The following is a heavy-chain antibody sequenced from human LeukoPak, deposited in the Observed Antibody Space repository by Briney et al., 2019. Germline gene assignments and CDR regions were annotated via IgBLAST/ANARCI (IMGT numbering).Heavy chain of an antibody. CDR1: GYTFTVYY. Sequence: ASVKVSCKASGYTFTVYYMHWVRQAPGQGLEWMGWINPNSGGTNYAQKFQGRVTMTRDTSISTAYMELRSLRSDDTAVYYCARAQQLVHWFDPWGQGTLVTVSS. CDR2: INPNSGGT. J-gene: IGHJ5*02. CDR3: ARAQQLVHWFDP. V-gene: IGHV1-2*02. D-gene: IGHD6-13*01.